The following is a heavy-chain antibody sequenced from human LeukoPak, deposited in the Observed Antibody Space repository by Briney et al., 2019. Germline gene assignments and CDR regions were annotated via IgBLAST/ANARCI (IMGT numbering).Heavy chain of an antibody. J-gene: IGHJ4*02. V-gene: IGHV4-59*12. CDR3: ARPLGGTTFH. D-gene: IGHD1/OR15-1a*01. CDR2: VYYNGIT. CDR1: GVSINTYF. Sequence: SETLSLTCTVSGVSINTYFWSWIRQSPGQGLEWIGEVYYNGITNYNPSLKSGVAISLDTYKNQFTLKLTSVNDAETAVYYCARPLGGTTFHWGQGTLATVSS.